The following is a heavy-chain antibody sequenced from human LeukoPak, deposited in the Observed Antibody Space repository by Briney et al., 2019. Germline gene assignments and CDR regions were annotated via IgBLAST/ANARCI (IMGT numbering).Heavy chain of an antibody. V-gene: IGHV4-34*01. CDR1: GGSFSGYY. CDR2: INHSGST. CDR3: ARGLPSLGDY. Sequence: SETLSLTCAVYGGSFSGYYWNWTRQPPGKRLEWIGEINHSGSTNYNPSLKSRVTISVDTSKNQFSLKLSSVTAADTAVYYCARGLPSLGDYWGQGTLVTVSS. J-gene: IGHJ4*02. D-gene: IGHD2-2*01.